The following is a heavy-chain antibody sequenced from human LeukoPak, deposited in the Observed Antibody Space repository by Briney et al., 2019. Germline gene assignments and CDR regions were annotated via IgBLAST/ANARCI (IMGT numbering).Heavy chain of an antibody. CDR2: IIPIFGTA. CDR1: GGTFSSYA. CDR3: ARRRSSWHNWFDP. D-gene: IGHD6-13*01. J-gene: IGHJ5*02. Sequence: SVKVSCKASGGTFSSYAISWVRQAPGQGVEWMGGIIPIFGTANYAQKFQGRVTITADESTSTAYMELSSLRSEDTAVYYCARRRSSWHNWFDPWGQGTLVTVSS. V-gene: IGHV1-69*13.